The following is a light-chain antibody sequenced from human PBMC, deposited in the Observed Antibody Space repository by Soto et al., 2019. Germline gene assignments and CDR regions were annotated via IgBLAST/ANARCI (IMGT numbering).Light chain of an antibody. Sequence: QAVVTQEPSFSVSPGGTVTLTCGLSSGSVSSSNYASWYQQTPGQTPRTLIHSTDTRSSGVPDRFSGSILGNKAALTITGAQADDEADYYCVLYMGTGISVFGGGTKL. CDR1: SGSVSSSNY. CDR3: VLYMGTGISV. CDR2: STD. J-gene: IGLJ2*01. V-gene: IGLV8-61*01.